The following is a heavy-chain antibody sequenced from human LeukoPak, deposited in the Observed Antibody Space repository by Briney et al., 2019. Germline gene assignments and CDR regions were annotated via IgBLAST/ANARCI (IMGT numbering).Heavy chain of an antibody. CDR1: GFTFSSYA. Sequence: GGSLRLSCAASGFTFSSYAMSWVRQAPGKGLEWVSSISSSSSYIYYADSVKGRFTISRDNAKNSLYLQMNSLRAEDTAVYYCXXIAARRGREIFDYWGQGTLVTVSS. D-gene: IGHD6-6*01. J-gene: IGHJ4*02. V-gene: IGHV3-21*01. CDR3: XXIAARRGREIFDY. CDR2: ISSSSSYI.